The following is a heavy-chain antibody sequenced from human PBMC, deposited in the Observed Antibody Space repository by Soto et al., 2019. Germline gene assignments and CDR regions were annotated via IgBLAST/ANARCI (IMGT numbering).Heavy chain of an antibody. Sequence: EVQLVETGGGLIQPGGSLRLSCAASGFTVSSNYMSWVRQAPGKGLEWVSVIYSGGSTYYADSVKGRCTISSDNSKNTLYLQMNSLRAEDTAVYYCARVHYYDSSGYYFSYFDYWGQGTLVTVSS. CDR3: ARVHYYDSSGYYFSYFDY. CDR1: GFTVSSNY. V-gene: IGHV3-53*02. J-gene: IGHJ4*02. CDR2: IYSGGST. D-gene: IGHD3-22*01.